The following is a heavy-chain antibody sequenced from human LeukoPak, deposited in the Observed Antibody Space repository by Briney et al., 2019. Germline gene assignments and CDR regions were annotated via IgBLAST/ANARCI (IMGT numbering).Heavy chain of an antibody. CDR2: IYYSGST. J-gene: IGHJ4*02. CDR3: ARDVNGSGVGY. Sequence: KPSETLSLTCTVSGGSISSSSYYWGWIRQPPGKGLEWIGSIYYSGSTYYNPSLKSRVTISVDTSKNQFSLKLSSVTAADTAVYYCARDVNGSGVGYWGQGTLVAVSS. D-gene: IGHD3-10*01. V-gene: IGHV4-39*07. CDR1: GGSISSSSYY.